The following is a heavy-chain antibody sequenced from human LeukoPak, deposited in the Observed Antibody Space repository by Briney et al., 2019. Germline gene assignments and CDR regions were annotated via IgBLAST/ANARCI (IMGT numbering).Heavy chain of an antibody. D-gene: IGHD1-26*01. Sequence: SETLSLTCAVYGGSFSGYYWSWIRQPPGKWLEWIGEINHSGSTNYNPSLKSRVTISVDTSKNQFSLKLSSVTAADTAVYYCAREGIVGATTPNYYYYYYMDVWGKGTTVTVSS. CDR3: AREGIVGATTPNYYYYYYMDV. V-gene: IGHV4-34*01. CDR2: INHSGST. CDR1: GGSFSGYY. J-gene: IGHJ6*03.